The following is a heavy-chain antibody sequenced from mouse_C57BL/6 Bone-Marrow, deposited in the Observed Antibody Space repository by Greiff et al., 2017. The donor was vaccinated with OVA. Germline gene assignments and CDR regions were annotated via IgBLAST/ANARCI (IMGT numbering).Heavy chain of an antibody. V-gene: IGHV5-17*01. CDR3: AIDLDY. CDR2: ISSGSSTI. CDR1: GFTFSDYG. J-gene: IGHJ2*01. Sequence: EVKLMESGGGLVKPGGSLKLSCAASGFTFSDYGMHWVRQAPEKGLEWVAYISSGSSTIYYADTVKGRFTLSRDNAKNTLFLQITSLRSEDTAMYYCAIDLDYWGQGTTLTVSS.